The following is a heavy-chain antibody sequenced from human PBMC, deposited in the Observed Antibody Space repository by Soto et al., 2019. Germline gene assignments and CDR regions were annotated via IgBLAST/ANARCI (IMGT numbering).Heavy chain of an antibody. CDR3: ARSDWFDP. CDR1: GFTFSTYW. J-gene: IGHJ5*02. Sequence: EVQLVESGGGLVQPGGSLRLSCAASGFTFSTYWMHSVRQAPGKGLVWVSRIKRDGSSTSYADSVKGRFTISRDNAKNTLYLPMNRLRVEDTAVYYCARSDWFDPWGQGALVTVSS. V-gene: IGHV3-74*01. CDR2: IKRDGSST.